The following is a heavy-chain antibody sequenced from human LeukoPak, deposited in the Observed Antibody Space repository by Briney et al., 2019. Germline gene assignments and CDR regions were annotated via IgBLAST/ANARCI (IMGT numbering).Heavy chain of an antibody. Sequence: SETLSLTCAVSGGSISSGGYSWSWIRQPPGKGLEWIGYIYHSGSIYYNPSLKSQVTISVDRSKNQFSLRLSSVTAADTAVYYCARVNYYDSSGYFFLDYWGQGTLVTVSS. D-gene: IGHD3-22*01. CDR2: IYHSGSI. CDR1: GGSISSGGYS. V-gene: IGHV4-30-2*01. CDR3: ARVNYYDSSGYFFLDY. J-gene: IGHJ4*02.